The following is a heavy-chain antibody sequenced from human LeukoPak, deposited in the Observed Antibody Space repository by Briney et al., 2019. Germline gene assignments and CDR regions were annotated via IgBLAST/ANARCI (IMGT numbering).Heavy chain of an antibody. Sequence: GGSLRLSCAASGFTFSTYGMHWVRQVPGKGLEWVAVISYDGSNKYYADSVKGRFTISRDNSKNTLYLQMNSLRAEDTAVYYCARGSVLRYFDWLVGRGNYYYYMDVWGKGTTVTVSS. J-gene: IGHJ6*03. CDR3: ARGSVLRYFDWLVGRGNYYYYMDV. D-gene: IGHD3-9*01. CDR1: GFTFSTYG. V-gene: IGHV3-30*03. CDR2: ISYDGSNK.